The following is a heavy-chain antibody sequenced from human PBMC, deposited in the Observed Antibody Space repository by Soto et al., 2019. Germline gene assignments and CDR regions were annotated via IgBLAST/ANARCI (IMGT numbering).Heavy chain of an antibody. CDR3: TREKYYYDSSGYHY. CDR2: IYYSGST. CDR1: GDSVTSGDYY. D-gene: IGHD3-22*01. V-gene: IGHV4-30-4*01. Sequence: SETLSLTCSVSGDSVTSGDYYWTCVRQSPGKGLEGIGYIYYSGSTYYNPSLKSRVTISVDTSKNQFSLKLISVTAADTAVYYCTREKYYYDSSGYHYWGQGTLVTVSS. J-gene: IGHJ4*02.